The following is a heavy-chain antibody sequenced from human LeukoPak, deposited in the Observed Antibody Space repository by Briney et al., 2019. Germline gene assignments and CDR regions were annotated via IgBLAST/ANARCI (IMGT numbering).Heavy chain of an antibody. J-gene: IGHJ4*01. D-gene: IGHD3-22*01. V-gene: IGHV5-51*01. CDR2: IYAGDSDT. CDR3: ARLSRDYYASSADFDY. Sequence: HGESLKISCKGSGYSFTSYWIGWVRQMPGKGREWMGIIYAGDSDTRYSPSFQCQVTVSGHKSLSTAYLQWSSMKASDTAMYYCARLSRDYYASSADFDYWGHGTLVTVSS. CDR1: GYSFTSYW.